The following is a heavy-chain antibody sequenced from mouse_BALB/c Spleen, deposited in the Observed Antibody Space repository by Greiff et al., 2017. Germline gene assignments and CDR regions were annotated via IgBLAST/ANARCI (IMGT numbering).Heavy chain of an antibody. CDR3: TFYDGYYQFAY. D-gene: IGHD2-3*01. CDR2: IDPYYGGT. V-gene: IGHV1-39*01. CDR1: GYSFTGYN. J-gene: IGHJ3*01. Sequence: EVQLQESGPELVKPGASVKISCKASGYSFTGYNMNWVKQSNGKSLEWIGNIDPYYGGTSYNQKFKGKATLTVDKSSSTAYMQLKSLTSEDSAVYYCTFYDGYYQFAYWGQGTLVTVSA.